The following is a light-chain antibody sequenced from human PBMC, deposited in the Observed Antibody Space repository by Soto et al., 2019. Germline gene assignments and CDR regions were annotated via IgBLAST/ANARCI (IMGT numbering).Light chain of an antibody. J-gene: IGKJ1*01. CDR3: QQYNSYWT. V-gene: IGKV1-5*03. Sequence: DIQMTQSPSTLSASVGDRVTITCRASQSISSWLAWYQQKPGKAPKLLIYKASSLESGVPSRFSGSGSGTEFTLTISSLQPDDFATYYCQQYNSYWTSGQGTKVESK. CDR2: KAS. CDR1: QSISSW.